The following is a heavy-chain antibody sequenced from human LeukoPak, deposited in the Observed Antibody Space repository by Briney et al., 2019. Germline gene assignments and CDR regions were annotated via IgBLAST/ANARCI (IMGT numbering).Heavy chain of an antibody. J-gene: IGHJ5*02. CDR2: FYHGGST. CDR3: ARAAVAGYSWFDP. CDR1: GYSISTGYY. Sequence: SETLSLTCTVSGYSISTGYYWDWIRQPPGKGLEWIGTFYHGGSTYYNPSLKSRVTISVDTSKNQFSLKLSSVTAADTAVYYCARAAVAGYSWFDPWGQGTLVTVSS. V-gene: IGHV4-38-2*02. D-gene: IGHD6-19*01.